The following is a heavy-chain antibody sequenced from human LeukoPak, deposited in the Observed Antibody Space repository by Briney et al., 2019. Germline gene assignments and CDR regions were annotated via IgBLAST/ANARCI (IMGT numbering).Heavy chain of an antibody. CDR2: INRDGSST. CDR3: ARGVYDSTGYYQY. J-gene: IGHJ4*02. V-gene: IGHV3-74*01. Sequence: PGGPLRLSCAASGFTFRSYWMHWVRQAPGKGLVWVSRINRDGSSTSYADSVKGRFTISRDNGKSSLYLQMNSLRAEDTAVYYCARGVYDSTGYYQYWGQGTLVTVSS. D-gene: IGHD3-22*01. CDR1: GFTFRSYW.